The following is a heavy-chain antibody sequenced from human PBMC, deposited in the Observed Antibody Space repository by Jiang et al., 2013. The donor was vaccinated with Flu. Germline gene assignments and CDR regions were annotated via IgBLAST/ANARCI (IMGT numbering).Heavy chain of an antibody. CDR3: ASPVGVYCSSTSCPDY. D-gene: IGHD2-2*01. CDR1: GFTFSDYY. V-gene: IGHV3-11*01. J-gene: IGHJ4*02. CDR2: ISSSGSTI. Sequence: ESGGGLVKPGGSLRLSCAASGFTFSDYYMSWIRQAPGKGLEWVSYISSSGSTIYYADSVKGRFTISRDNAKNSLYLQMNSLRAEDTAVYYCASPVGVYCSSTSCPDYWGQGTLVTVSS.